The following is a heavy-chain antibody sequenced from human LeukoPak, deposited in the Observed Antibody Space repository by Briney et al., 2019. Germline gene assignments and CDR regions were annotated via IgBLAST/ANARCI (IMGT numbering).Heavy chain of an antibody. J-gene: IGHJ4*02. D-gene: IGHD1-26*01. CDR2: VKQDGSEK. CDR1: GFTFSSYW. CDR3: ARSGSYYRADY. Sequence: GGSLRLSCAASGFTFSSYWMSWVRQAPGKGLEWVANVKQDGSEKYYVDSVKGRFTISRDNAKNSLYLQMNSLRAEDTAVYYCARSGSYYRADYWGQGTLVTVSS. V-gene: IGHV3-7*01.